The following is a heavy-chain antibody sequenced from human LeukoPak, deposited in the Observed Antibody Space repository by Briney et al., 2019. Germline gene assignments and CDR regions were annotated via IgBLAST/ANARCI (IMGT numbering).Heavy chain of an antibody. CDR2: IIPIFGTT. CDR3: ARALIPIIMVRGVIPYYYYYMDV. CDR1: GGSFSIYA. D-gene: IGHD3-10*01. J-gene: IGHJ6*03. Sequence: SVKVSCKASGGSFSIYAISWVRQAPGQGLEWMGGIIPIFGTTSYAQNFQGRVTITTDESTSTAYMELSSLRSEDTAVYYCARALIPIIMVRGVIPYYYYYMDVWGKGTTVTVSS. V-gene: IGHV1-69*05.